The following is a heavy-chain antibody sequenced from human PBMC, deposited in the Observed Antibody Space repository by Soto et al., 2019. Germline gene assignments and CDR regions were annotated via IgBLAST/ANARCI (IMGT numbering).Heavy chain of an antibody. Sequence: EVQLLESGGGLVQPGGSLRLSCAASGFTFSSYAMSWVRQAPGKGLEWGSGISGSGGRTYYADSVKGRFTISRDNSKNTLYLQMNSLRAEDTAVYYCAKVGGSGSYYDGLFDYWGQGTLVTVSS. CDR1: GFTFSSYA. V-gene: IGHV3-23*01. CDR3: AKVGGSGSYYDGLFDY. J-gene: IGHJ4*02. D-gene: IGHD3-10*01. CDR2: ISGSGGRT.